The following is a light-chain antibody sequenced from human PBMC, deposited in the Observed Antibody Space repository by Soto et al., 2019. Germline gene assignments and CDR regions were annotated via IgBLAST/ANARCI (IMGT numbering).Light chain of an antibody. CDR1: QSISSNF. CDR2: GAS. CDR3: QQYGGSPRT. J-gene: IGKJ1*01. Sequence: EIVLTQSPATLSLSPGAGATLSCRASQSISSNFLAWYQQKRGQAPRLLIHGASNRATGIPDRFSGSGSGTDFTLTITRLEPEDFAVYYCQQYGGSPRTFGQGTKVDIK. V-gene: IGKV3-20*01.